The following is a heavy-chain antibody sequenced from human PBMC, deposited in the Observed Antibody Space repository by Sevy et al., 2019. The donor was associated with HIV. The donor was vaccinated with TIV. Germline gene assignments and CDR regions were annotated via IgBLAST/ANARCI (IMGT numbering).Heavy chain of an antibody. CDR3: AKGSTSSSEVGYFDY. CDR1: GFTFSSYA. D-gene: IGHD2-2*01. CDR2: ISGNGGYT. Sequence: GESLKISCAASGFTFSSYAMSWVRQAPGKGLEWVSVISGNGGYTYYADSVKGRFTISRDTSKNTLNLQMNSLRAEDTAVYYCAKGSTSSSEVGYFDYWGQGTLVTVSS. V-gene: IGHV3-23*01. J-gene: IGHJ4*02.